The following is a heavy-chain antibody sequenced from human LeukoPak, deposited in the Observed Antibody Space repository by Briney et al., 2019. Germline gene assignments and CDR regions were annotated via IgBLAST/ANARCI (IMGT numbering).Heavy chain of an antibody. CDR3: ARSRYSYGSDY. CDR1: GYTFTGYY. J-gene: IGHJ4*02. Sequence: ASVKVSCKASGYTFTGYYMHWVREAPGQALEWMGWINPNSGGTNYAQKFQGKVTMTRDTSISTAYMELSRLRSDDTAVYYCARSRYSYGSDYWGQGTLVTVSS. V-gene: IGHV1-2*02. CDR2: INPNSGGT. D-gene: IGHD5-18*01.